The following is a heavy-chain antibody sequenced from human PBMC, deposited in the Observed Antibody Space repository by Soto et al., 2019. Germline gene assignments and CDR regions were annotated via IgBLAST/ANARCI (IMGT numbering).Heavy chain of an antibody. CDR3: TKYSGTSSAPAA. Sequence: PGGSLRLSCAASGFTFSDYYMSWIRQAPGKGLEWISYISSSNDYTYYADSVKGRFTISRDNAKNSLYLQMNSLRAEDTAVYHCTKYSGTSSAPAALGQGTLVTVSS. V-gene: IGHV3-11*03. CDR2: ISSSNDYT. J-gene: IGHJ5*02. D-gene: IGHD1-26*01. CDR1: GFTFSDYY.